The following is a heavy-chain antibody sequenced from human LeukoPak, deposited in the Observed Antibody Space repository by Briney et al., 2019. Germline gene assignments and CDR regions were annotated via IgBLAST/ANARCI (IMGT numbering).Heavy chain of an antibody. CDR2: ISSNGGST. J-gene: IGHJ4*02. CDR1: GFTLSSYA. D-gene: IGHD3-3*01. V-gene: IGHV3-64*01. CDR3: ARGGERDHNFFDC. Sequence: RGSLRLSCVASGFTLSSYAVYWVRQAPGKGLEYVSSISSNGGSTYYVNSVKGRFIISRDNSKNTVSLQMGSLRVEDMAVYYCARGGERDHNFFDCWGQGTLVTVSS.